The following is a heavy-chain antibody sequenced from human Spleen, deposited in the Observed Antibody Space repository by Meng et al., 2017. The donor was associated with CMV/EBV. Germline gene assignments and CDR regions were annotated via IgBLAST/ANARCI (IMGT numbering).Heavy chain of an antibody. V-gene: IGHV3-53*01. J-gene: IGHJ3*02. CDR2: IRDDRVGST. CDR1: FTVFSDY. CDR3: VGTKSNWNDVGGFDI. Sequence: FTVFSDYMSWVRQAPGKGLDWVSVIRDDRVGSTVYADSVKGRFTISRDNSKNTLYLQMNSLRAEDTAVYYCVGTKSNWNDVGGFDIWGQGTMVTVSS. D-gene: IGHD1-20*01.